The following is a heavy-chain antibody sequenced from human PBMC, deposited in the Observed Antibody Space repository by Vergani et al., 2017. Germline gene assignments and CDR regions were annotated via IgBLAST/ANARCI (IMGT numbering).Heavy chain of an antibody. Sequence: QVQLVQSGAEVKKPGSSVKVSCKASGGTFSSYAISWVRQAPGQGLEWMGGIIPIFGTANYAQKFQGRVTITAAESTSTAYMELSSLRSEDTAVYYCAGWTPWTDYGGYNWFDPWGQGTLVTVSS. J-gene: IGHJ5*02. CDR1: GGTFSSYA. CDR3: AGWTPWTDYGGYNWFDP. D-gene: IGHD4-17*01. CDR2: IIPIFGTA. V-gene: IGHV1-69*01.